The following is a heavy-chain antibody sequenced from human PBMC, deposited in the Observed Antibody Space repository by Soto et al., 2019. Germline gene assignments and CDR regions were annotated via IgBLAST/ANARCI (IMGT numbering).Heavy chain of an antibody. Sequence: PGGSLRLSCAASGSTFSDYYMSWIRQAPGKGLEWVSYISSSSSYTNYADSVKGRFTISRDNAKNSLYLQMNSLRAEDTAVYYCARRGITGPVDPGNPTNWFDPWGQGTLVTVSS. D-gene: IGHD1-20*01. J-gene: IGHJ5*02. CDR1: GSTFSDYY. V-gene: IGHV3-11*06. CDR2: ISSSSSYT. CDR3: ARRGITGPVDPGNPTNWFDP.